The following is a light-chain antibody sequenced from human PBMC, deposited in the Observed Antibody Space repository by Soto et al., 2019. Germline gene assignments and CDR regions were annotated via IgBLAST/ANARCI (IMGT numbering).Light chain of an antibody. V-gene: IGKV1-5*01. CDR1: QSISIY. CDR2: GAS. J-gene: IGKJ1*01. Sequence: DIKMTQPPSSLSASVGDIVTISCRASQSISIYLNWYQLKPGKAPNLLMYGASYLKSGVPTRFSGSGSGTEFTLTISSLQPDDFATYYCQHYNSYSEAFGQGTKVDIK. CDR3: QHYNSYSEA.